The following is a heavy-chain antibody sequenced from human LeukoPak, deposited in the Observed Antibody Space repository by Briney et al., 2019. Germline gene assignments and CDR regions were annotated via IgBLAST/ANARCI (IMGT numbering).Heavy chain of an antibody. V-gene: IGHV4-59*12. CDR2: IYYSGST. D-gene: IGHD3-3*01. Sequence: SETLSLTCTVSGGSISSYYWSWIRQPPGKGLEWIGYIYYSGSTNYNPSLKSRVTISVDTSKNQFSLKLSSVTAADTAVYYCARGINMYYDFWSGSYYYYYYMDVWGKGTTVTVPS. CDR3: ARGINMYYDFWSGSYYYYYYMDV. CDR1: GGSISSYY. J-gene: IGHJ6*03.